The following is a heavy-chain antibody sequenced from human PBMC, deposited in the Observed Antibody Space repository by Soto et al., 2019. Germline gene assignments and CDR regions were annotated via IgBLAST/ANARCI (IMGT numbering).Heavy chain of an antibody. CDR2: IYYSGST. CDR3: ARRGSGSYSDY. J-gene: IGHJ4*02. CDR1: GGSIGTSSYY. Sequence: SETLSLTCTVSGGSIGTSSYYWGWIRQPPGKGLEWIGSIYYSGSTYYNPSLKSRVTISVDTSKNQFSLKLSSVTAADTAVYYCARRGSGSYSDYWGQGTLVTVSS. D-gene: IGHD3-10*01. V-gene: IGHV4-39*01.